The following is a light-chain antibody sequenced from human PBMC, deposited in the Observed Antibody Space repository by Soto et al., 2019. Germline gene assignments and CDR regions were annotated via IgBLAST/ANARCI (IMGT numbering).Light chain of an antibody. J-gene: IGKJ4*01. CDR1: ESVTIW. CDR2: DAS. Sequence: DIQLTQSPSSLSASVGDRVTITCRASESVTIWLAWYQQKPGKAPRLLIYDASTLEGGVPSRFSASGSGAEFTLTISSLQPDDFATYYCQQYNSYPLTFGGGTKVEIK. V-gene: IGKV1-5*01. CDR3: QQYNSYPLT.